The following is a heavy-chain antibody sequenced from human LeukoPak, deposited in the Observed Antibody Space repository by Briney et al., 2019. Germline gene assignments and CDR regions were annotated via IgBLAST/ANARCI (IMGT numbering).Heavy chain of an antibody. CDR2: ISSSSSYI. Sequence: GGSLRLSCAASGFTFSRYWLSWVRQAPGKGLEWVSSISSSSSYIYYADSVKGRFTISRDNAKNSLYLQMNSLRAEDTAVYYCARDTSDYYREDYYYMDVWGKGTTVTVSS. J-gene: IGHJ6*03. CDR1: GFTFSRYW. D-gene: IGHD3-22*01. CDR3: ARDTSDYYREDYYYMDV. V-gene: IGHV3-21*01.